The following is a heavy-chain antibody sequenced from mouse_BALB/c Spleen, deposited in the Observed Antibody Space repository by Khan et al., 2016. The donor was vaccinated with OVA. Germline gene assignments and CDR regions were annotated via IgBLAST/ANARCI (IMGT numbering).Heavy chain of an antibody. CDR3: ARIKKIVATYFDY. J-gene: IGHJ2*01. CDR1: GYTFTSYW. Sequence: QVQLQQSGAELVKAGASVKMSCKASGYTFTSYWMHWVKQRLGQGLEWFAETNPTNGRTYYNEKFKSKATLTVDKSSSPAYMLLSGPTFEDSAGYYCARIKKIVATYFDYWGQGTTLTVSS. CDR2: TNPTNGRT. D-gene: IGHD1-1*01. V-gene: IGHV1S81*02.